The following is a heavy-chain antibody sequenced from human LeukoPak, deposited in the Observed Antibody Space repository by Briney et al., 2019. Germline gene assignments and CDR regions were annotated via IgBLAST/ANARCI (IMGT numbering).Heavy chain of an antibody. J-gene: IGHJ4*02. Sequence: ASVKVSCKASGYTFTNYAMNWVRQATGQGLEWMGWMNPNSGNTGYAQKFQGRVTITRNTSISTAYMELSSLRSEDTAVYYCARGPRQSYDFWSGYYRTYYFDYWGQGTLVTVSS. CDR1: GYTFTNYA. CDR3: ARGPRQSYDFWSGYYRTYYFDY. V-gene: IGHV1-8*03. CDR2: MNPNSGNT. D-gene: IGHD3-3*01.